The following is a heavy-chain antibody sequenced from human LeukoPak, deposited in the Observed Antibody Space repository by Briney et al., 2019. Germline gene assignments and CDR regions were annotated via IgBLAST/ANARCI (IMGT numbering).Heavy chain of an antibody. CDR3: ARTRRSYGSGPIDY. J-gene: IGHJ4*02. D-gene: IGHD3-10*01. V-gene: IGHV4-34*01. Sequence: PSETLSLTCAVYGGSFSGYYWSWIRQPPGKGLEWIGEINHSGSTNYNPSLKSRVTISVDTSKNQFSLKLSSVTAADTAVYYCARTRRSYGSGPIDYWGQGTLVTVSS. CDR2: INHSGST. CDR1: GGSFSGYY.